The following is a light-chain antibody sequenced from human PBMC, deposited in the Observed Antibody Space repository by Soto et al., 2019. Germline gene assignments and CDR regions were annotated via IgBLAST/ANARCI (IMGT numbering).Light chain of an antibody. CDR3: QQYNTWPRIT. V-gene: IGKV3-15*01. J-gene: IGKJ5*01. Sequence: EIVMTQSPATLSVSPGERATLSCRASQSVSSNLAWYQQKPGQPPRLLIFGASTRATGIPARFSGSGSGTEYTLTISSLQSEDFAVYYCQQYNTWPRITFGPGTRLDIK. CDR1: QSVSSN. CDR2: GAS.